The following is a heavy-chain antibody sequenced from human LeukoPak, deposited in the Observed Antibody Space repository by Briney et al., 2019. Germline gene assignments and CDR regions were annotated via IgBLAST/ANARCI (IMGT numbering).Heavy chain of an antibody. Sequence: SETLSLTCTVSGDSISTGYSCSWIRQHPEKGLEWIGHIYYSSTSYNPSLGSRVSISLDTSKNQFSLKLTSVTAADTAVYYCARSTSQYFYDSRLAFWGQGTLVTVSS. J-gene: IGHJ4*02. CDR1: GDSISTGYS. D-gene: IGHD3-22*01. CDR2: IYYSST. CDR3: ARSTSQYFYDSRLAF. V-gene: IGHV4-31*03.